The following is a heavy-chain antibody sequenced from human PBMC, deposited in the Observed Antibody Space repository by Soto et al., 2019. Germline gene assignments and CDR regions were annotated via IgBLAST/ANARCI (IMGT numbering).Heavy chain of an antibody. CDR2: IKSKTDGGTT. CDR1: GFTFSNAW. Sequence: GGSLRLSCAASGFTFSNAWMSWVRQAPGKGLEWVGRIKSKTDGGTTDYAEPVKGRFTISRDDSKNTLYLQMNSLKTEDTAVYYCTTKPRNKVRYSGYDWGYYMDVWGKGTTVTVSS. D-gene: IGHD5-12*01. V-gene: IGHV3-15*01. CDR3: TTKPRNKVRYSGYDWGYYMDV. J-gene: IGHJ6*03.